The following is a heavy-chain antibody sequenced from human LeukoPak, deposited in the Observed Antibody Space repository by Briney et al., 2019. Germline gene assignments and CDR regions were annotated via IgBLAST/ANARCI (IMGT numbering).Heavy chain of an antibody. CDR2: VSGGGSVA. CDR1: GFTFSNYA. D-gene: IGHD3-16*01. CDR3: AENLGSPWYYFDN. V-gene: IGHV3-23*01. J-gene: IGHJ4*02. Sequence: GGSLRLSCAASGFTFSNYAMSWVRQPPGKGLEWVSGVSGGGSVAFYANSVEGRFTASRDNSKNTLSLQMNSLRAEDTAIYYCAENLGSPWYYFDNWGRGTLVTVSS.